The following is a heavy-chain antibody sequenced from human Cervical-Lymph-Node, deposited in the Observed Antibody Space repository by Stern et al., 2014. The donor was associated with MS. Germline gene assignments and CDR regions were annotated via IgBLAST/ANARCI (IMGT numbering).Heavy chain of an antibody. D-gene: IGHD1-26*01. CDR1: GFTFSSYG. J-gene: IGHJ6*02. V-gene: IGHV3-33*01. Sequence: VQLVESGGGVAQPGGSLRLSCAPSGFTFSSYGMHWVRQAPGKGLECVAVIWYDGSNKYYADSVKGRFTISRDNSKNTLYLQMNSLRAEDTAVYYCARDIAGRTYYYYGMDVWGQGTTVTVSS. CDR2: IWYDGSNK. CDR3: ARDIAGRTYYYYGMDV.